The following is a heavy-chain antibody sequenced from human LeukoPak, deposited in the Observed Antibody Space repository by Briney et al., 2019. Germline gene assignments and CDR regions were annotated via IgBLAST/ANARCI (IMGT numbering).Heavy chain of an antibody. Sequence: SETLSLTCTVSGGSISSYYWSWIRQPPGEGLEWIGEINHSGSTNYNPSLKSRVTISVDTSKNQFSLKLSSVTAADTAVYYCARGSIITIFGVVLMDVWGQGTTVTVSS. D-gene: IGHD3-3*01. CDR1: GGSISSYY. CDR2: INHSGST. J-gene: IGHJ6*02. V-gene: IGHV4-34*01. CDR3: ARGSIITIFGVVLMDV.